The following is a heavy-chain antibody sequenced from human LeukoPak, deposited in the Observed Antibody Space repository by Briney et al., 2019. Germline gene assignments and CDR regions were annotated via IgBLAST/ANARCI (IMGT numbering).Heavy chain of an antibody. V-gene: IGHV4-59*12. CDR2: IFYNEGT. CDR3: ARLALKQVTRHYFDY. CDR1: SGSFRTYY. Sequence: SETLSLTCTVSSGSFRTYYWSWIRQPPGKGLEWIGYIFYNEGTSYNPSLKSRVTISVDTSKNQFSLKLSSVTAADTAVYYCARLALKQVTRHYFDYWGRGTLVTVSS. J-gene: IGHJ4*02. D-gene: IGHD2-21*02.